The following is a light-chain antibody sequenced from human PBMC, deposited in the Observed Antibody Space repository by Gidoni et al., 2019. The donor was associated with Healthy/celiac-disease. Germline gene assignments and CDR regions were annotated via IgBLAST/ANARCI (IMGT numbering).Light chain of an antibody. CDR3: QQSYSTPFT. CDR2: AAS. Sequence: DIQMTQSPSSLSASVGDRVTITCRASQSISSYLNWYQQKPGKAPKLLIYAASSLQSGVPSSFSGSGSGTDFTLTISSLQPEDFATYYCQQSYSTPFTFGGGTKVEIK. V-gene: IGKV1-39*01. CDR1: QSISSY. J-gene: IGKJ4*01.